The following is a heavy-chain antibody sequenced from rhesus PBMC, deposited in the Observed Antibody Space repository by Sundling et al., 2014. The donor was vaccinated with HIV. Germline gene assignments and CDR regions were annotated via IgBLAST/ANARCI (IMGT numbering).Heavy chain of an antibody. Sequence: EVQLVESGGGLVQPGGSLRLSCAASGFTFSSYGMSWVRQAPGKGAGSGVSSISSASSYIYYADSVKGRFTISRDNAKNSLSLQMNSLRAEDTAVYYCARTIMASLFDYSGPGSPGHRLL. CDR1: GFTFSSYG. CDR2: ISSASSYI. V-gene: IGHV3-136*01. D-gene: IGHD3-16*01. J-gene: IGHJ4*01. CDR3: ARTIMASLFDY.